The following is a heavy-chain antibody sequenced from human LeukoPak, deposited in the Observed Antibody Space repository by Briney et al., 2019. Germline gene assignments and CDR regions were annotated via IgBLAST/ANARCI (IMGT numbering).Heavy chain of an antibody. CDR2: IKSKTDGGTT. J-gene: IGHJ6*02. V-gene: IGHV3-15*01. D-gene: IGHD4-17*01. Sequence: PGGSLRLSCAASGFTFSNAWMSWVRQAPGKGLELVGRIKSKTDGGTTDYAAPVKGRFTISRDDSKNTLYLQMNSLKTEDTAVYYCTTPYGDYDYYYYGMDVWGQGTTVTVSS. CDR1: GFTFSNAW. CDR3: TTPYGDYDYYYYGMDV.